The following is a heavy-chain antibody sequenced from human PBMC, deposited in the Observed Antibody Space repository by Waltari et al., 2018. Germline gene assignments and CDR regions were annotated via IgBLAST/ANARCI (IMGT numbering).Heavy chain of an antibody. D-gene: IGHD2-21*01. J-gene: IGHJ4*02. CDR3: ARAPHAYCGGDCYKFDY. CDR1: GGTFSSYA. CDR2: IIPIFGTA. Sequence: QVQLVQSGAEVKKPGTSVKVSCKASGGTFSSYAFSWWRQPPGQGLEWMGGIIPIFGTANYAQKFQGRVTITADESTSTAYMELSSLRSEDTAVYYCARAPHAYCGGDCYKFDYWGQGTLVTVSS. V-gene: IGHV1-69*13.